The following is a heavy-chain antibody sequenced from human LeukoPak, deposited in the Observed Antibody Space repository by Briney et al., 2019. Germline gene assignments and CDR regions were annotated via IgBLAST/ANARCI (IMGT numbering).Heavy chain of an antibody. V-gene: IGHV1-8*01. CDR1: GYTFTSYD. CDR3: ARGGVADYYYYYGMDV. D-gene: IGHD2-8*01. CDR2: MNPNSGNT. Sequence: ASVKVSCKASGYTFTSYDINWVRQATGQGLEWMGWMNPNSGNTGYAQKFQGRVTMTRNTSISTAYMELSSLRSEDTAVYYCARGGVADYYYYYGMDVWGQGTTVTVSS. J-gene: IGHJ6*02.